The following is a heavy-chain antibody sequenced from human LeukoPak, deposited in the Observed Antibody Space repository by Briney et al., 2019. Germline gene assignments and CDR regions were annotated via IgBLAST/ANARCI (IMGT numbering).Heavy chain of an antibody. Sequence: SGPTLVKPTQTLTLTCTFSGFSLSTSGVGVGWIRQPPGKALEWLALIYWNDDKRYSPSLKSRLTITKDTSKNQVVLTTTNMDPVDTATYYCAHTLGGHLGYSYGSYYFDYWGQGTLVTVSS. CDR2: IYWNDDK. V-gene: IGHV2-5*01. J-gene: IGHJ4*02. CDR3: AHTLGGHLGYSYGSYYFDY. D-gene: IGHD5-18*01. CDR1: GFSLSTSGVG.